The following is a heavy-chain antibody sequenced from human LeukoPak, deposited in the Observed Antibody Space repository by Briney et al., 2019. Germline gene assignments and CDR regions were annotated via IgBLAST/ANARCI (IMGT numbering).Heavy chain of an antibody. D-gene: IGHD1-1*01. Sequence: GGSLRLSCAASGFTFSSYGMHWVRQAPGKGLEWVAFIRYDGSNKYYADSVKGRFTISRDNSKNTLYLQMNSLRAEDTAVYYCAKGGTSGCWIEPLYIPFDSWGQRTLVTVSS. V-gene: IGHV3-30*02. CDR2: IRYDGSNK. J-gene: IGHJ5*01. CDR1: GFTFSSYG. CDR3: AKGGTSGCWIEPLYIPFDS.